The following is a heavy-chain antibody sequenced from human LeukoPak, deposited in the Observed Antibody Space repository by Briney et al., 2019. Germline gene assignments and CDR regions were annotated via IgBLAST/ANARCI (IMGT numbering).Heavy chain of an antibody. Sequence: GASVKVSCKASDYTFTTYGITWVRQAPGQGLEWMGWISTYNGNTYYAQKFQGRVTMTTDTSTTTTYMELRSLRFDDTAVYYCATKGDYNYWFDPWGQGTLVTVSS. D-gene: IGHD4-17*01. CDR3: ATKGDYNYWFDP. J-gene: IGHJ5*02. CDR1: DYTFTTYG. V-gene: IGHV1-18*01. CDR2: ISTYNGNT.